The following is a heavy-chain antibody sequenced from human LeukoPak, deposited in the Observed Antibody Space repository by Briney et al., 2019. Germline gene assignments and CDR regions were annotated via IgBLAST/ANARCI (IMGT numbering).Heavy chain of an antibody. CDR1: GYSFTSYW. Sequence: GESLKISCKGSGYSFTSYWIGWVRQTPGKGLEWMGIIYPGDSDTRYSPSFQGQVTISADKSISTAYLQWSSLRASDTAMYYCARLGYRTGTSCGRDDLYFDYWGQGTLVTVSS. CDR2: IYPGDSDT. CDR3: ARLGYRTGTSCGRDDLYFDY. V-gene: IGHV5-51*01. J-gene: IGHJ4*02. D-gene: IGHD2-8*02.